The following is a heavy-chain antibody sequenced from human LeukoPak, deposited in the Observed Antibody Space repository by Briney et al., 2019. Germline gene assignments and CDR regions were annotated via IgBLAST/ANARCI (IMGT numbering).Heavy chain of an antibody. CDR3: ARVIYSGGWANFDY. CDR1: GGTFSSYA. V-gene: IGHV1-69*06. CDR2: IIPIFGTA. D-gene: IGHD6-19*01. J-gene: IGHJ4*02. Sequence: SVKVSCKASGGTFSSYAISWVRQAPGQGLEWMGGIIPIFGTANYAQKFQGRVTITADKSTSTAYMELSSLRSEDTAVYYCARVIYSGGWANFDYWGQGTLVTVSS.